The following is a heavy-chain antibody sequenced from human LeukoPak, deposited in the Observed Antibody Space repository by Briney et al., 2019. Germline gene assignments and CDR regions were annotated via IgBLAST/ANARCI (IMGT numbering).Heavy chain of an antibody. J-gene: IGHJ4*02. CDR3: AKGGGTAMVIRPYYFDY. CDR2: TSSSGGNT. D-gene: IGHD5-18*01. Sequence: TGGSLRLSCAASGFTFSRSDMSWIRQTPGKGLEWVSATSSSGGNTFTADSVKGRFTISRDNSKNTLYLQMNSLRAEDTAVYYCAKGGGTAMVIRPYYFDYWGQGTLVTVSS. V-gene: IGHV3-23*01. CDR1: GFTFSRSD.